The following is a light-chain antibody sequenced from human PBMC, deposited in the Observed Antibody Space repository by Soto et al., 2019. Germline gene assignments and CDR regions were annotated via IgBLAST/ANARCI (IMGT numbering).Light chain of an antibody. Sequence: VGGYHSVPWYPPHPGRAPLLIISDVTTRHSGISTRFSGCKSGNTASLTLSGLPPEDEADYSCTSFKSRHIYVFGTGTTVTVL. CDR2: DVT. V-gene: IGLV2-14*03. CDR3: TSFKSRHIYV. CDR1: VGGYHS. J-gene: IGLJ1*01.